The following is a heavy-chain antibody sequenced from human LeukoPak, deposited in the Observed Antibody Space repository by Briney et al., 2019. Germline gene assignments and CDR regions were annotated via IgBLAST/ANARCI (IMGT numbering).Heavy chain of an antibody. J-gene: IGHJ4*02. CDR1: GGSFSGYY. D-gene: IGHD1-26*01. CDR2: IYSSGST. V-gene: IGHV4-34*01. Sequence: SETLSLTCAVYGGSFSGYYWSWIRQPPGKGLEWIGSIYSSGSTYYNASLQSRVTISIETSKNQISLRLNSVTAADTAIYYCAKSGGYGLIDYWGQGTLATVSS. CDR3: AKSGGYGLIDY.